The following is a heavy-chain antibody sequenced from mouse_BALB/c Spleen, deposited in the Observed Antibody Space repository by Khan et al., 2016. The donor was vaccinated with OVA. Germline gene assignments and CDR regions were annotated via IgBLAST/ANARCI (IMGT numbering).Heavy chain of an antibody. J-gene: IGHJ3*01. V-gene: IGHV1-77*01. CDR1: GYTFTDYI. CDR3: ARSPYGNSFAY. Sequence: VQLQESGPELVKPGASVKMSCKASGYTFTDYIMSWVKQRTGQGLEWIGEIYPGSGSTYYNEKFKGKATLTADTSSNTAYMHLSSLTSEDSAVSFCARSPYGNSFAYWGQGTLVTVSA. CDR2: IYPGSGST. D-gene: IGHD2-1*01.